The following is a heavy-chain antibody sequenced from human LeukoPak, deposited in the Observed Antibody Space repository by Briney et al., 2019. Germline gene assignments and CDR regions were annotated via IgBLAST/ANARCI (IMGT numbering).Heavy chain of an antibody. CDR1: GGSITSYY. V-gene: IGHV4-4*07. CDR2: IYSSGST. Sequence: SETLSLTCTVSGGSITSYYWSWIRQPAGKGLEWIGRIYSSGSTTYNPSLESRVTMSVDTSKNQFSLKLNSVTAADTAVYYCAKITRTWFDPWGQGTLAIVSS. CDR3: AKITRTWFDP. J-gene: IGHJ5*02. D-gene: IGHD1-20*01.